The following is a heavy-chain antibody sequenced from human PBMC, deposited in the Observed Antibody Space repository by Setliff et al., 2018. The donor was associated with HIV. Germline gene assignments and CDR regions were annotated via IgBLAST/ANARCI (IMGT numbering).Heavy chain of an antibody. CDR3: ARSSDVLQFLEWLDTRFDP. D-gene: IGHD3-3*01. V-gene: IGHV1-69*05. J-gene: IGHJ5*02. CDR1: GGTFSSYA. CDR2: IIPIFGTA. Sequence: SVKVSCKASGGTFSSYAISWVRQAPGQGLEWMGGIIPIFGTANYAQKFQGRVTITRDTSASTAYMELSSLRSEDTAVYYCARSSDVLQFLEWLDTRFDPWGQGTLVTVSS.